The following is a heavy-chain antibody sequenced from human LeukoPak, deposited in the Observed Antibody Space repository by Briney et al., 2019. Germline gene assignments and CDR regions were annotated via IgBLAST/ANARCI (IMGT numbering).Heavy chain of an antibody. J-gene: IGHJ4*02. Sequence: SETLSLTCTVSGGSISSYYWSWIRQPPGKGLEWIGYIYYSGSTNYNPSLKSRVTISVDTSKNQFSLKLSSVTAADTAVYYCARGGDYRPFDYWGQGTLVTVSS. CDR2: IYYSGST. V-gene: IGHV4-59*01. CDR1: GGSISSYY. D-gene: IGHD4-17*01. CDR3: ARGGDYRPFDY.